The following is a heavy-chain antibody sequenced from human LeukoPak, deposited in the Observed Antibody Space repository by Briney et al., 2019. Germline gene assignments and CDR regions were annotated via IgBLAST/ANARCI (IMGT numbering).Heavy chain of an antibody. CDR3: ARDPRYDSSGLDY. Sequence: ASVKVPCKASGYTFTGYYMHWVRQAPGQGLEWMGWINPNSGGTNYAQKFQGRVTMTRDTSISTAYMELSRLRSDDTAVYYCARDPRYDSSGLDYWGQGTLVTVSS. D-gene: IGHD3-22*01. J-gene: IGHJ4*02. CDR1: GYTFTGYY. CDR2: INPNSGGT. V-gene: IGHV1-2*02.